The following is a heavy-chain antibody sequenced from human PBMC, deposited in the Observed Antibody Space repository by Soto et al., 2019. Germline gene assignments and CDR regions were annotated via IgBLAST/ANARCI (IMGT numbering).Heavy chain of an antibody. V-gene: IGHV1-2*02. CDR2: INPKSGGT. D-gene: IGHD1-26*01. CDR1: GYTFTVYY. Sequence: ASVKVSCKASGYTFTVYYMHWVRQAPGQGLEWMGWINPKSGGTMYPQKFQGRVTMTWDTSISTAYMALTRLRSDDTAVYYCTRDLAKGGGSAGFDYWGQGTLVTVSS. J-gene: IGHJ4*02. CDR3: TRDLAKGGGSAGFDY.